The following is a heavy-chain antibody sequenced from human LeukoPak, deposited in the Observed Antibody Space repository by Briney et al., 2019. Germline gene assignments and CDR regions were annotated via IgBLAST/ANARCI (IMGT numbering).Heavy chain of an antibody. CDR2: INPNSGGT. Sequence: ASVKVSCKASGYTFTAYYIHWVRQAPGQGLEWMGLINPNSGGTNYAQNFQGRVTMTRDTSISTAYMELSRLRSDDTAVYYCARVKNYYDSSGYLYYFDYWGQGTLVTVSS. CDR3: ARVKNYYDSSGYLYYFDY. J-gene: IGHJ4*02. CDR1: GYTFTAYY. D-gene: IGHD3-22*01. V-gene: IGHV1-2*02.